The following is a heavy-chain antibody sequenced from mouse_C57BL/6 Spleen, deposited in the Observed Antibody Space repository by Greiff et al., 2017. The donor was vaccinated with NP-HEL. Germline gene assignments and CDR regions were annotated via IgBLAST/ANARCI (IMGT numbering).Heavy chain of an antibody. V-gene: IGHV5-12*01. D-gene: IGHD2-3*01. J-gene: IGHJ1*03. CDR3: ARDGPPRYFDV. CDR1: GFTFSDYY. Sequence: EVQVVESGGGLVQPGGSLKLSCAASGFTFSDYYMYWVRQTPEKRLEWVAYISNGGGSTYYPDTVKGRFTISRDNAKNTLYLQMSRLKSEDTAMYYCARDGPPRYFDVWGTGTTVTVAS. CDR2: ISNGGGST.